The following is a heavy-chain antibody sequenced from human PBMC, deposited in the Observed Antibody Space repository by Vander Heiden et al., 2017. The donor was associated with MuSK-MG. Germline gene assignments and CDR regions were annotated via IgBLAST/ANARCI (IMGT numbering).Heavy chain of an antibody. CDR2: ISGSGGST. J-gene: IGHJ4*02. CDR1: GFTFSSYA. D-gene: IGHD6-19*01. V-gene: IGHV3-23*01. CDR3: AKRIAVAGPGG. Sequence: EVQLLESGGGLVDPGGSLRRSWSASGFTFSSYAMSWVRQAPGKGLEWVSAISGSGGSTYYADSVKGRFTISRDNSKNTLYLQMNSPRAEDTAVYYCAKRIAVAGPGGWGQGTLVTVSS.